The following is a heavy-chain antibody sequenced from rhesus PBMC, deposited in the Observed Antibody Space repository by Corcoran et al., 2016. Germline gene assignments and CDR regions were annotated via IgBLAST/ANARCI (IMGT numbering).Heavy chain of an antibody. CDR1: GGSISDYYS. J-gene: IGHJ4*01. V-gene: IGHV4S9*01. CDR3: ARGPYSNDYLDY. Sequence: QVQLQESGPGLVKPSDTLSLRCPVSGGSISDYYSLNWIRQSPGKGLEWIGNIYGYSKSTYDNPSLKSRVTIPKDTAKNQFFLKLSPVTAADTAVYYCARGPYSNDYLDYWGQGVLVTVSS. D-gene: IGHD4-17*01. CDR2: IYGYSKST.